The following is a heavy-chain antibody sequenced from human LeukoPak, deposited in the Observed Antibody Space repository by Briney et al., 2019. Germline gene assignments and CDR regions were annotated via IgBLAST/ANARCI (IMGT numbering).Heavy chain of an antibody. J-gene: IGHJ4*02. V-gene: IGHV3-23*01. CDR2: INNGVANT. Sequence: GGSLKLSCAASGFTFSDYAMSWVRQAPGKGLEWVSTINNGVANTYYADSVKGRFTISRDNSKNTLYLQMNSLRAEDTAVYYCARRAGAYSHPYDYWGQGTLVTVSS. CDR1: GFTFSDYA. CDR3: ARRAGAYSHPYDY. D-gene: IGHD4/OR15-4a*01.